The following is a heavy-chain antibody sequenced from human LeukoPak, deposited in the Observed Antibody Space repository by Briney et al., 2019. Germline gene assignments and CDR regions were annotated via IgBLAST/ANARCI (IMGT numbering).Heavy chain of an antibody. Sequence: GGSLRLSCVGSGLALRNYHVTWVRQAPGKGLEWVADIHETGDSHYADSVKGRFTISRENAKSSVYLQMNSLRADDTAVYYCAATGRWGQGTLVAVSS. CDR2: IHETGDS. V-gene: IGHV3-69-1*02. J-gene: IGHJ4*02. CDR3: AATGR. CDR1: GLALRNYH.